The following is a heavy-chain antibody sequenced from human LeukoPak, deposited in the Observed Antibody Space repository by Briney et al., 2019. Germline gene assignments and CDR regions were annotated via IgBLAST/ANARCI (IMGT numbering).Heavy chain of an antibody. V-gene: IGHV3-23*01. CDR2: ISGSGGST. J-gene: IGHJ4*02. Sequence: AISGSGGSTYYADSVKGRFTISRDSSKNTLYLQMNSLRAEDTAVYYCAKSRDVVATVFDYWGQGTLVTVSS. D-gene: IGHD5-12*01. CDR3: AKSRDVVATVFDY.